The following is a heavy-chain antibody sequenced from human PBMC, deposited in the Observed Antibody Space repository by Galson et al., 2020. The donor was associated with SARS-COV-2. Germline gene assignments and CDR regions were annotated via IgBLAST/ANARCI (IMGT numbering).Heavy chain of an antibody. Sequence: SETLSLTCTVSGGSISSYYWSWIRQPARRGLEWIGRIYTSGSTNYNTSLKSRVTMSVDTSKNQFSRKLSSVTAADTAVYYCARGLYPSSGVVVDYWGQGALVTVSS. CDR1: GGSISSYY. J-gene: IGHJ4*02. D-gene: IGHD6-19*01. CDR3: ARGLYPSSGVVVDY. CDR2: IYTSGST. V-gene: IGHV4-4*07.